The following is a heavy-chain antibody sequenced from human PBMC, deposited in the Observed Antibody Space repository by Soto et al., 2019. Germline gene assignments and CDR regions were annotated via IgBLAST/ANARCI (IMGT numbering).Heavy chain of an antibody. J-gene: IGHJ3*02. CDR2: IKSKPDGETT. Sequence: EVQLVESGGGLVKPGGSLRLSCAASGFTFSNSWFNWVRQAPGKGLGWVGRIKSKPDGETTDYAAPVKGRFTISRDDSKNTLYLQMNRLKTEDTAVYYCTTDPWDSSTWDAFDIWGQGTMVIVS. CDR1: GFTFSNSW. CDR3: TTDPWDSSTWDAFDI. D-gene: IGHD6-13*01. V-gene: IGHV3-15*07.